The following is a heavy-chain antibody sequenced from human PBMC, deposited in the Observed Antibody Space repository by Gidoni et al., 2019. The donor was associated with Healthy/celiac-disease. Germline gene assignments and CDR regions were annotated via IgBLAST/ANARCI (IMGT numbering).Heavy chain of an antibody. CDR3: GHRIRTTVTATINWYFDL. D-gene: IGHD4-17*01. CDR2: IYYSGST. Sequence: QLQLQESGPGLVKPSETLSLTCTVSGGSISSSSYYWGWIRQPPGKGLEWIGSIYYSGSTYYNPSLKSRVTISVDTSKNQFSLKLSSVTAADTAVYYCGHRIRTTVTATINWYFDLWGRGTLVTVSS. CDR1: GGSISSSSYY. V-gene: IGHV4-39*01. J-gene: IGHJ2*01.